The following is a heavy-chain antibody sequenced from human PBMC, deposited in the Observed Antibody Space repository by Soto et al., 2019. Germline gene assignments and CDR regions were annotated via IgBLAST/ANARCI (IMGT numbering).Heavy chain of an antibody. CDR2: ISNSGSTI. D-gene: IGHD3-16*02. CDR3: AREGRAWGKYRPHYGMDA. Sequence: QVPLVESGGGLVKPGGSLRLSCAASGFTFSDYYMSWIRQAPGKGLEWISYISNSGSTIYYADSVKGRFTISRDNAKNSLYLQMNSLRAEDTAVYYCAREGRAWGKYRPHYGMDAWGQETTVTVSS. V-gene: IGHV3-11*01. CDR1: GFTFSDYY. J-gene: IGHJ6*02.